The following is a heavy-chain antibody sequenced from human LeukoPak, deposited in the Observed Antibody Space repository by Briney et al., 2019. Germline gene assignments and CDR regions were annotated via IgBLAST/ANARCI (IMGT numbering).Heavy chain of an antibody. CDR1: GFTFNSYS. CDR3: VRDNDWAFDY. V-gene: IGHV3-48*01. CDR2: ISPRSDVV. J-gene: IGHJ4*02. Sequence: GESLRLSCTASGFTFNSYSMNWVRQAPGKGLEWVSHISPRSDVVSYTDSVKGRFTISRDNAKNSLYPHMSNLRAEDMAVYYCVRDNDWAFDYWGQGTLVPVSS. D-gene: IGHD3-9*01.